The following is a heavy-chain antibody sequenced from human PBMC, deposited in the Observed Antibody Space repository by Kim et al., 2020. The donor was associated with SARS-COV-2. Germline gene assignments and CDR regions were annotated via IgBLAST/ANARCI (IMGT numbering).Heavy chain of an antibody. CDR2: VHHTGST. V-gene: IGHV4-34*01. CDR1: GGSFSDYY. J-gene: IGHJ6*03. Sequence: SETLSLTCAVYGGSFSDYYWSWIRQSPGRGLEWIGEVHHTGSTDYNPSLGSRLTMSVDTSKSQISLKLRSVTAADTAVYYCARRHSSLDLDVWGKGTTVT. CDR3: ARRHSSLDLDV. D-gene: IGHD6-6*01.